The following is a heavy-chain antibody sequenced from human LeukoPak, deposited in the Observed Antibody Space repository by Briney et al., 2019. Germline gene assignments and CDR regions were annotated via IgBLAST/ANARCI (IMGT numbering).Heavy chain of an antibody. J-gene: IGHJ5*02. CDR1: GYTFTGYY. CDR2: INPNSGGT. D-gene: IGHD5-18*01. Sequence: GASVKVSCEASGYTFTGYYMHWVRQAPGQGLEWMGWINPNSGGTNYAQKFQGRVTMTRDTSISTAYMELSRLRSDDTAVYYCARSGWRGYSYGYAFDPWGQGTLVTVSS. CDR3: ARSGWRGYSYGYAFDP. V-gene: IGHV1-2*02.